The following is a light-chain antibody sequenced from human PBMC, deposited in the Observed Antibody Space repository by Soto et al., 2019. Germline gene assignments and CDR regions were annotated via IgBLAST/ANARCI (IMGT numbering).Light chain of an antibody. CDR1: QSFSTW. CDR3: PHYNRNPLT. V-gene: IGKV1-5*03. CDR2: KTS. J-gene: IGKJ4*01. Sequence: DIQMTQSPSTLSASVGDRVTITCRASQSFSTWLAWYQQKPGKAPNLLIYKTSILESGVPSRFSGSGSGTEFTLTISSLQPDDFATYYCPHYNRNPLTFGGGTKVEIK.